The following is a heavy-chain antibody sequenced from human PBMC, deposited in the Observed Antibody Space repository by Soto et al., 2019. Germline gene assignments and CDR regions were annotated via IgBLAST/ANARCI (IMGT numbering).Heavy chain of an antibody. V-gene: IGHV4-31*03. Sequence: QVQLQESGPGLVKPSQTLSLTCTVSGGSISSGGYYWSWIRQHPGKGLEWIGYIYYSGSTYYNPSLKSRVTISVDTSKNQFSLKLSSVTAADTAVYYCARAVRYYYGSGSYSAKYYFDYWGQGTLVTVSS. CDR2: IYYSGST. J-gene: IGHJ4*02. CDR1: GGSISSGGYY. D-gene: IGHD3-10*01. CDR3: ARAVRYYYGSGSYSAKYYFDY.